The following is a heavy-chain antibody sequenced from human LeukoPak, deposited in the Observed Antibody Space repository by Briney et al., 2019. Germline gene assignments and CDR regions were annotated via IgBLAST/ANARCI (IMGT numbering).Heavy chain of an antibody. CDR2: INPSGGST. J-gene: IGHJ4*02. D-gene: IGHD1-1*01. CDR1: GYIFTSYY. Sequence: ASVKVSCKASGYIFTSYYMHWVRQAPGQGLEWMGIINPSGGSTSYAQKFQGRVTMAWDTSTSTVYMELSSLRSEDTAVYYCARMDSGNDLGYFDYWGQGTLVTVSS. V-gene: IGHV1-46*01. CDR3: ARMDSGNDLGYFDY.